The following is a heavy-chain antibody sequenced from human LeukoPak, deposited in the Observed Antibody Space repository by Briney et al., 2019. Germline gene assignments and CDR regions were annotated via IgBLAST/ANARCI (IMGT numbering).Heavy chain of an antibody. Sequence: GASVKVSCKASGYTFTSYYMHWVRQAPGQGLEWMGIINPSGGSTSYAQKFQGRVTMTRDTSTSTVYMELSSLRSEDTAVYSCAREPHYYDSYYGMDVWGQGTTVTVSS. CDR3: AREPHYYDSYYGMDV. V-gene: IGHV1-46*01. CDR2: INPSGGST. J-gene: IGHJ6*02. D-gene: IGHD3-22*01. CDR1: GYTFTSYY.